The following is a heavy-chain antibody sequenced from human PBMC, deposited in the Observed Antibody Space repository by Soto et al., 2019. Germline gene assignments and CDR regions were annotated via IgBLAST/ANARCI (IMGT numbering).Heavy chain of an antibody. D-gene: IGHD6-19*01. CDR2: ISRNGGST. CDR3: AREGGDSSGWYGGYYFDY. CDR1: GFTFSRNA. Sequence: EVQLVESGGGLVQPGGSLRLSCAASGFTFSRNAMHWVRQAPGKGLEYVSAISRNGGSTYYANSVKGRFTISRDNYKNTLYLQMGSLRAEDMAVYYCAREGGDSSGWYGGYYFDYWGQGTLVTVSS. V-gene: IGHV3-64*01. J-gene: IGHJ4*02.